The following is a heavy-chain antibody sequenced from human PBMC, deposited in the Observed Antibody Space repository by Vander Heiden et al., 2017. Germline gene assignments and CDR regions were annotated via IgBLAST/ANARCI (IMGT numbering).Heavy chain of an antibody. CDR3: ARVNEYGDYYFDY. CDR1: GGSINYAY. CDR2: IDSSGTT. D-gene: IGHD4-17*01. V-gene: IGHV4-59*01. J-gene: IGHJ4*02. Sequence: QVHLQESGPGLVKPSETLSLTGTVSGGSINYAYWNWLPQSPGKGREWIGYIDSSGTTDYNPSLKSRITISLDTPKNQFSLRLTSVTAADTAVYYCARVNEYGDYYFDYWGPGTLVTVSS.